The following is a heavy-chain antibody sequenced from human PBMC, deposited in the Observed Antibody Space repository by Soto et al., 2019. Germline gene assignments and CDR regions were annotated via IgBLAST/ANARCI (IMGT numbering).Heavy chain of an antibody. CDR2: ISGSGGST. D-gene: IGHD2-8*01. J-gene: IGHJ6*02. CDR1: GFTFSSYA. V-gene: IGHV3-23*01. Sequence: EVQLLESGGGLVQPGGSLRLSCAASGFTFSSYAMSWVRQAPGKGLEWVSAISGSGGSTHYADSVKGRFTISRDNSKNPLYWKRNRLKSEETAVYSFAKGCSGVHYYYYVTAVWGQGTTVTVSS. CDR3: AKGCSGVHYYYYVTAV.